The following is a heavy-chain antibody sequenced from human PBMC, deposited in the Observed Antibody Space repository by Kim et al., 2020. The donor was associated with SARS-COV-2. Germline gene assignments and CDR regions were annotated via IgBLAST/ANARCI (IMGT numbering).Heavy chain of an antibody. V-gene: IGHV3-30*01. CDR3: ARATSYYDFWSGYYHY. Sequence: SVKGRFTISRDNSKNTLYLQMNSLRAEDTAVYYCARATSYYDFWSGYYHYWGQGTLVTVSS. D-gene: IGHD3-3*01. J-gene: IGHJ4*02.